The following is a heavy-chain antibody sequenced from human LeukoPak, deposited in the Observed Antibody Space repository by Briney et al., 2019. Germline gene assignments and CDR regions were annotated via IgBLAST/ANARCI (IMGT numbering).Heavy chain of an antibody. V-gene: IGHV3-7*01. CDR1: GFTFSSYW. CDR3: AFQRANDYFDY. D-gene: IGHD2-8*01. CDR2: IKPDGSEK. J-gene: IGHJ4*02. Sequence: GGSLRLSCAASGFTFSSYWMSWVRQAPGKGLEWVANIKPDGSEKYYVDSVKGRFTISRDNAKNSLYLQMNSLRAEDTAVYYCAFQRANDYFDYWGQGTLVTVSS.